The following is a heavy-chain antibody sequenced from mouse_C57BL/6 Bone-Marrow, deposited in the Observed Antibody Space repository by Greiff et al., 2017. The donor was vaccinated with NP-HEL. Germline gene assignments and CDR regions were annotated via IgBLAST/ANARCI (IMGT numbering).Heavy chain of an antibody. CDR2: INPNNGGN. Sequence: EVQLQQSGPELVKPGASVKISCKASGYTFTDYYMNWVKQSHGKSLEWIGDINPNNGGNSYNQKFKGKATLTVDKSSSTAYMELRSLTSEDSAVYDCARATDDDYEGAMDFWGQGTAVTVSA. D-gene: IGHD2-4*01. V-gene: IGHV1-26*01. J-gene: IGHJ4*01. CDR1: GYTFTDYY. CDR3: ARATDDDYEGAMDF.